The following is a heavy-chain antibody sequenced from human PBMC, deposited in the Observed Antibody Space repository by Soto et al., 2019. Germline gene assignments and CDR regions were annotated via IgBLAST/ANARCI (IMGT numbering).Heavy chain of an antibody. CDR3: ARGLRDCSSGNCHIWFDP. D-gene: IGHD2-15*01. J-gene: IGHJ5*02. Sequence: SSVKVSCKASGYTFTSYDINWVRQATGQGLEWMGWMNPNTGNTGYAQKFQGRVTMTRNTSINTAYMELSSLRSEDTAVYHCARGLRDCSSGNCHIWFDPWGQGMLVTVSS. CDR1: GYTFTSYD. V-gene: IGHV1-8*01. CDR2: MNPNTGNT.